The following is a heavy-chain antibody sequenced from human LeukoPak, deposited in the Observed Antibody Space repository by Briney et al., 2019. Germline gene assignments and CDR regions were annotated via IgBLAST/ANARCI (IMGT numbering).Heavy chain of an antibody. J-gene: IGHJ3*02. Sequence: GGSLRLPCAASGFTFSSYAMSWVRQAPGKGLDWVSSINGGGGSTYYADSVKGRFTISRDNAKNSLYLQMNSLRAEDTALYHCARAQLSYDILTGYENDAFDIWGQGTMVTVSS. D-gene: IGHD3-9*01. V-gene: IGHV3-23*01. CDR1: GFTFSSYA. CDR3: ARAQLSYDILTGYENDAFDI. CDR2: INGGGGST.